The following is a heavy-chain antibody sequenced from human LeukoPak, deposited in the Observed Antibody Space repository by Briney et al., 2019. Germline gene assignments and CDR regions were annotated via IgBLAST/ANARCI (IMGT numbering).Heavy chain of an antibody. J-gene: IGHJ4*02. CDR2: ISGSGGST. CDR3: AKDSRGTTTTIYYFDC. D-gene: IGHD4-17*01. Sequence: GGSLRLSCAASGFTFSSYAMSWVRQAPGKGLEWVSAISGSGGSTYYADSVKGRFTISRDNSKNTLYLQMNSLRAEDTAVYYCAKDSRGTTTTIYYFDCWGQGTLVTVSS. CDR1: GFTFSSYA. V-gene: IGHV3-23*01.